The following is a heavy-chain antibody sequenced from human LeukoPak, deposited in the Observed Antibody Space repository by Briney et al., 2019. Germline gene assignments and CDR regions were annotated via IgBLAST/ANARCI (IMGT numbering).Heavy chain of an antibody. Sequence: GRSLRLSCAASGFTFSSYGMHWVRQAPGKGLEWVAVIWYDGSNKYYADSVKGRFTISRDNSKNTLYLQMNSLRAEDTAVYYCASTVSGYASPFDYWGQGTLVTVYS. D-gene: IGHD5-12*01. CDR2: IWYDGSNK. CDR1: GFTFSSYG. J-gene: IGHJ4*02. V-gene: IGHV3-33*01. CDR3: ASTVSGYASPFDY.